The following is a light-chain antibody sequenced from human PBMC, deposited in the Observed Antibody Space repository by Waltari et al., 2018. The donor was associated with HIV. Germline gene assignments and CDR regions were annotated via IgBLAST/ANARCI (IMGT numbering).Light chain of an antibody. CDR2: QDH. Sequence: SYDLTQPPSVSVSPGQTTNITCSGDNLGAKYVCWYQQKPGQSPIMIIYQDHKRPSGIPERFSGSNSGTTATLTITGTQAVDEADYYCQTWDSDNYVFGPGTKVTVL. CDR3: QTWDSDNYV. CDR1: NLGAKY. V-gene: IGLV3-1*01. J-gene: IGLJ1*01.